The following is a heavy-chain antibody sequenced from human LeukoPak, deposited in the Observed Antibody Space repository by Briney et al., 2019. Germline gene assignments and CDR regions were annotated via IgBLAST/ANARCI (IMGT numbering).Heavy chain of an antibody. CDR2: FDPEDGET. J-gene: IGHJ4*02. Sequence: ASVKVSCKVSGYTLTELSMHWVRQAPGKGLEWMGGFDPEDGETIYAQKFQGRVTTTEDTSTDTAYMELSSLRSEDTAVYYCATGEGFDLFDYWGQGTLVTVSS. CDR1: GYTLTELS. CDR3: ATGEGFDLFDY. D-gene: IGHD2-15*01. V-gene: IGHV1-24*01.